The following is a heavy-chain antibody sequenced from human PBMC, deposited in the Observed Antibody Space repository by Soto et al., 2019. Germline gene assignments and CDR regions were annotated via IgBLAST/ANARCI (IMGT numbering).Heavy chain of an antibody. CDR2: IIPIFGTA. Sequence: SVKVSCKASGGTFSSYAISWVRQAPGQGLEWMGGIIPIFGTANYAQKFQGRVTITADESTSTAYMELSSLRSEDTAVYYCAREWREVGELPSVFDIWGQGTMVTVSS. D-gene: IGHD3-10*01. CDR1: GGTFSSYA. V-gene: IGHV1-69*13. CDR3: AREWREVGELPSVFDI. J-gene: IGHJ3*02.